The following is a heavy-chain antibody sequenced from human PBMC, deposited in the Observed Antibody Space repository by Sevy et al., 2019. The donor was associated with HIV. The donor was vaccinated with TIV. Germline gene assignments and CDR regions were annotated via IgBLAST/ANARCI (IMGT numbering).Heavy chain of an antibody. CDR1: GFTFSSYA. CDR3: AKDLKDYDISGYDAFDI. D-gene: IGHD3-22*01. Sequence: GGSLRLSCAASGFTFSSYAMSWVRQAPGKGLEWVSAISGSGGSTYYADSVKGRFTISRDNSKNTLYLQMNSLRAEDTAVYYCAKDLKDYDISGYDAFDIWGQGTMVTVSS. V-gene: IGHV3-23*01. J-gene: IGHJ3*02. CDR2: ISGSGGST.